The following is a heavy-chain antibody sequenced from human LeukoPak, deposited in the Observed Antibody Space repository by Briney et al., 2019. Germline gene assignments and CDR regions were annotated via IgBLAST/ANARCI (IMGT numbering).Heavy chain of an antibody. CDR1: GGSISSYY. V-gene: IGHV4-59*01. CDR3: ARDSDYYGSGSPFDH. D-gene: IGHD3-10*01. Sequence: SETLSLTCTVAGGSISSYYSSWIRQPPGKGLEWIGYIYYSGSTNYNPSLKSRVTISLDASKNQFSLKLSSVTAADTAVYYCARDSDYYGSGSPFDHWGQGSLVTVSS. J-gene: IGHJ4*02. CDR2: IYYSGST.